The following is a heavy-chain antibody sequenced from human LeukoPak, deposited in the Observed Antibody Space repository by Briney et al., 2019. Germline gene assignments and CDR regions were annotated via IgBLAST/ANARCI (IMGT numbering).Heavy chain of an antibody. J-gene: IGHJ6*03. CDR3: ARDLTESYMDV. V-gene: IGHV1-46*01. CDR1: GYTFTSYD. Sequence: ASVKVSCKTSGYTFTSYDITWVRQAPGQGLEWMGIIKPSGGSTSYAQKFQGRVTMTRDTSTSTVYMELSSLRSEDTAVYYCARDLTESYMDVWGKGTTVTVSS. CDR2: IKPSGGST.